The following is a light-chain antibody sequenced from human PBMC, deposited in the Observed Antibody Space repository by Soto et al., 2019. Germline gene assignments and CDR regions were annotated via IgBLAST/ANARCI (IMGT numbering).Light chain of an antibody. CDR2: MAS. V-gene: IGKV1-5*03. CDR3: QQYITYST. Sequence: DIQMTQSPSTLSASVGDRVIIACRASQSISSWLAWYQQKPGKAPKLLIYMASILESGVPSRFSGSGSGTEFTLTISSLQPDDFATYYCQQYITYSTFGQGTKVEIK. CDR1: QSISSW. J-gene: IGKJ1*01.